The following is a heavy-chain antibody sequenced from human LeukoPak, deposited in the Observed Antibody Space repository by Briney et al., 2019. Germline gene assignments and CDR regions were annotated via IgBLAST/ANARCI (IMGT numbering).Heavy chain of an antibody. CDR3: AKDRGSGYLDY. CDR2: ISSDGSNK. D-gene: IGHD6-19*01. Sequence: RSLRLSCAASGFTFSSYAMHWVRQAPGKGLEWVAVISSDGSNKFYADSVKGRFTISRDNSKNTLYLQMNSLRAEDTAVYYCAKDRGSGYLDYWGQGTLVTVSS. J-gene: IGHJ4*02. CDR1: GFTFSSYA. V-gene: IGHV3-30*18.